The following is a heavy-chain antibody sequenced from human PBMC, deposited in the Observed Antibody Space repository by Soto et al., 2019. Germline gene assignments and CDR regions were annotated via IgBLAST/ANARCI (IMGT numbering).Heavy chain of an antibody. J-gene: IGHJ4*02. D-gene: IGHD2-15*01. CDR3: ARVVHRYCSGGSCYHWDY. CDR2: ISAYNGNT. Sequence: ASVKVSCKASGHTFTSYGISWVRQAPGQGLEWMGWISAYNGNTNYAQKLQGRVTMTTDTSTSTAYMELRSLRSDDTAVYYCARVVHRYCSGGSCYHWDYWGQGTLVTVSS. CDR1: GHTFTSYG. V-gene: IGHV1-18*01.